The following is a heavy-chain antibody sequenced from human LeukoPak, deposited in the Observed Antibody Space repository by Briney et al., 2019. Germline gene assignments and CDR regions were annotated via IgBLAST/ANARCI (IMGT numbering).Heavy chain of an antibody. CDR3: ARAGLWTDYGDYEDAFDI. Sequence: PGGSLRLSCAASGFTFSTYNMNWVRQAPGKGLEWVSYISGSSNTIYYADSVKGRFTISRDNAKNSLYLQMNSLRAEDTAVYYCARAGLWTDYGDYEDAFDIWGQGTMVTVSS. CDR1: GFTFSTYN. J-gene: IGHJ3*02. D-gene: IGHD4-17*01. CDR2: ISGSSNTI. V-gene: IGHV3-48*01.